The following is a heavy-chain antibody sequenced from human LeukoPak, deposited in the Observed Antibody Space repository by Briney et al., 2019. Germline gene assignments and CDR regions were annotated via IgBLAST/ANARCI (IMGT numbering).Heavy chain of an antibody. Sequence: ASVKVSCTGSGYTFTNYDNHWVRQATGQGLEWMGWMNPKSGNTAYGRKFQGRVTMTRNTSISTAYMELSSLRSEDTAVYFCARDRNINYYYMDVGGKGTTVTV. CDR3: ARDRNINYYYMDV. V-gene: IGHV1-8*02. J-gene: IGHJ6*03. D-gene: IGHD1/OR15-1a*01. CDR2: MNPKSGNT. CDR1: GYTFTNYD.